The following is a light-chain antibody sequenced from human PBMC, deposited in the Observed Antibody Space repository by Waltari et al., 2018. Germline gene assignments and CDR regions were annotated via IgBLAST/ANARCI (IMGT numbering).Light chain of an antibody. Sequence: SYELTQPPSVSVSPGQTARITCSGDVLPRQYAYWYQLKPGQAPFLLIYKDTERPSGIPERFSGSSSGTTVTLTISGAQAEDEADYYCQSADNSGTWVFGGGTKLTVL. CDR3: QSADNSGTWV. CDR2: KDT. CDR1: VLPRQY. V-gene: IGLV3-25*03. J-gene: IGLJ3*02.